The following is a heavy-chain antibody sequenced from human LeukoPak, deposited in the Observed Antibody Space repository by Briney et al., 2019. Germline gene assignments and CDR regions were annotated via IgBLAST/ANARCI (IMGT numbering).Heavy chain of an antibody. Sequence: GGSLRLSCAASGFTFENSAMHWVRQAPGKGLEWVSGISWNSGDLIYADSVKGRFTISRGNAKNSLYLQMNSLRLEDMALYYCARRSGDRAFDIWGQGTMVTVSS. D-gene: IGHD3-10*01. J-gene: IGHJ3*02. V-gene: IGHV3-9*03. CDR2: ISWNSGDL. CDR3: ARRSGDRAFDI. CDR1: GFTFENSA.